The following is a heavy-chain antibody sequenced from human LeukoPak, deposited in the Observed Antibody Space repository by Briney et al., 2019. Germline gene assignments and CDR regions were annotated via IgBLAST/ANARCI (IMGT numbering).Heavy chain of an antibody. V-gene: IGHV4-39*01. D-gene: IGHD2-2*01. CDR3: ARLTSNGATYFEY. CDR2: IYYSGST. Sequence: PSENLSLTCTVSGGSISSGSYYWGWIRQPPGKGLEWIGRIYYSGSTYYNPSLQSRVTISIDTSKNQFSLKLSSVTAADTAVYYCARLTSNGATYFEYWGQGTLVTVSS. J-gene: IGHJ4*02. CDR1: GGSISSGSYY.